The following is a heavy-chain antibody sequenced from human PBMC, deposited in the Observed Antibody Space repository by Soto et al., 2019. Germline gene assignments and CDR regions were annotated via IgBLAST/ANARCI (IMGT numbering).Heavy chain of an antibody. CDR3: ARDLYGDYEIYYYYGMDV. Sequence: GGSLRLSCAASGFTFSSYGMHWVRQAPGKGLEWVAVIWYDGSNKYYADSVKGRFTISRDNSKNTLYLQMNSLRAEDTAVYYCARDLYGDYEIYYYYGMDVWGQGTTVTVSS. D-gene: IGHD4-17*01. J-gene: IGHJ6*02. CDR1: GFTFSSYG. V-gene: IGHV3-33*01. CDR2: IWYDGSNK.